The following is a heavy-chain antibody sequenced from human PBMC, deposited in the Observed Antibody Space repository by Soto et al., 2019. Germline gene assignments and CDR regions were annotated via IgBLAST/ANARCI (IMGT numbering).Heavy chain of an antibody. CDR3: AKDRDFWTGSGIDY. D-gene: IGHD3-3*01. Sequence: EVQLLESGGGLIQPGGSLRLSCAASGFIFSGYAMSWVRQAPGKGLEWVSTLSGSGDNTYYADSLKGRFTISRDTSKNTLYLQMNSLRAEDTAIYFCAKDRDFWTGSGIDYWGQGTLVTGSA. CDR2: LSGSGDNT. V-gene: IGHV3-23*01. CDR1: GFIFSGYA. J-gene: IGHJ4*02.